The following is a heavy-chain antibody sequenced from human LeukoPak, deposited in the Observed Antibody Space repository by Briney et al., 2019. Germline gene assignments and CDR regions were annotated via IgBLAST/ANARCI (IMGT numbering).Heavy chain of an antibody. J-gene: IGHJ3*02. V-gene: IGHV3-7*05. Sequence: GGSLRLSCAASGFAFSSYWMSWVRQAPGRGLEWVADIKQDGTQKYYVDSVEGRITISRDNVKNSLYLQMNSLRVEDTAVYYCARDCGSDCSQAFDIWGQGTMVTVSS. CDR1: GFAFSSYW. D-gene: IGHD2-21*02. CDR2: IKQDGTQK. CDR3: ARDCGSDCSQAFDI.